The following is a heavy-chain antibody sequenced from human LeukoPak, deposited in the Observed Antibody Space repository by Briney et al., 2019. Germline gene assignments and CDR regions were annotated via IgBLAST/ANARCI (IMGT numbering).Heavy chain of an antibody. Sequence: PGGSLRLSCAASGFTFSSFEMNWVRQAPGKGLEWVSYISSRGITIYYADSVKGRFTISRDNAKNSLYLQMNSLRAEDTAVYYCARVYSSGWFYFDYWGQGTLVTVSS. V-gene: IGHV3-48*03. D-gene: IGHD6-19*01. CDR1: GFTFSSFE. CDR2: ISSRGITI. CDR3: ARVYSSGWFYFDY. J-gene: IGHJ4*02.